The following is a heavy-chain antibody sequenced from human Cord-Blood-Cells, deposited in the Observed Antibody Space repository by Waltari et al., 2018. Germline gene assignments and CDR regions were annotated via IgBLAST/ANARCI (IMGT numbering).Heavy chain of an antibody. Sequence: QVQLVQYGAEVKKPGASVKVSCKASGYTFTGHNMPWVRQAPGQGLEWMGWINPNSGGTNYAQKFQGRVTMTRDTSISTAYMELSRLRSDDTAVYYCARDAARAYGMDVWGQGTTVTVSS. CDR2: INPNSGGT. D-gene: IGHD5-18*01. CDR1: GYTFTGHN. CDR3: ARDAARAYGMDV. J-gene: IGHJ6*02. V-gene: IGHV1-2*02.